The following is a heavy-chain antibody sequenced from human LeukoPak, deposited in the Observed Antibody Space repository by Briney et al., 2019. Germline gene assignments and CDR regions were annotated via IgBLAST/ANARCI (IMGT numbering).Heavy chain of an antibody. CDR1: SYSISSGYY. Sequence: SETLSLTCAVSSYSISSGYYWGGIRQPPGKGLEWIGSMYHSGNTYYNPSLKSRVTIAVDTSKNQFSLKVNSVTAAYTAVYYCARLWWSKGTFEYWGQGTLVTVAS. D-gene: IGHD4/OR15-4a*01. CDR3: ARLWWSKGTFEY. V-gene: IGHV4-38-2*01. CDR2: MYHSGNT. J-gene: IGHJ4*02.